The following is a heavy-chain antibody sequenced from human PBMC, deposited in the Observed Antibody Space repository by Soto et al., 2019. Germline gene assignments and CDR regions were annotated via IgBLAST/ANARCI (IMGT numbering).Heavy chain of an antibody. D-gene: IGHD3-3*01. CDR2: IKQDGSEK. J-gene: IGHJ3*02. CDR3: AREESDFWSGYPDAFDI. CDR1: GFTFSSYW. V-gene: IGHV3-7*01. Sequence: EVQLVESGGGLVQPGGSLRLSCAASGFTFSSYWMSWVRQAPGKGLEWVANIKQDGSEKYYVDSVKGRFTISRDNAKNSLYLQMNSLRAEDTAVYYCAREESDFWSGYPDAFDIWGQGTMVTVSS.